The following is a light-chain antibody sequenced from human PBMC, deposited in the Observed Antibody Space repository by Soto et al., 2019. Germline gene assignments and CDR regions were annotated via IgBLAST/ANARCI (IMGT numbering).Light chain of an antibody. CDR1: QSVYSY. CDR3: QQRSNGPPGGT. J-gene: IGKJ2*02. CDR2: NAS. Sequence: EIVLTQSPATLSLSPGERATLSCRASQSVYSYLAWYQQKPGQAPRLLIYNASKRATGIPARFSGSGSGTDFTLTISSLEPEDFAVYYCQQRSNGPPGGTFGQGTKVDIK. V-gene: IGKV3-11*01.